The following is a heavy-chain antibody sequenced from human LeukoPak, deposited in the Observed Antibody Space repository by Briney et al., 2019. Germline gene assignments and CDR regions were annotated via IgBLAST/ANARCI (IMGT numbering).Heavy chain of an antibody. CDR1: VGSLTSDY. CDR3: ASHTSGWYWAHFHY. CDR2: IKSGGT. J-gene: IGHJ4*02. V-gene: IGHV4-59*08. D-gene: IGHD6-19*01. Sequence: SETLSLTCTVSVGSLTSDYGSSMPQPPGKGLDWIGYIKSGGTNYNPSLKSRVTIPVDSSKNQLSLKLTAVTAADRAVYYCASHTSGWYWAHFHYWRQGILATVSS.